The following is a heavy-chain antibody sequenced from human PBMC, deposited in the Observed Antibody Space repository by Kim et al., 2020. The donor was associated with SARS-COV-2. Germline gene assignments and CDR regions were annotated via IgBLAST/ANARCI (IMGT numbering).Heavy chain of an antibody. CDR2: SI. Sequence: SIRYADSVKGRFTISRDNAENTVFLQMDSLTAEDTAVYYCIRASMVVPRAWGQGTLVTVSS. V-gene: IGHV3-74*01. D-gene: IGHD2-8*01. J-gene: IGHJ4*02. CDR3: IRASMVVPRA.